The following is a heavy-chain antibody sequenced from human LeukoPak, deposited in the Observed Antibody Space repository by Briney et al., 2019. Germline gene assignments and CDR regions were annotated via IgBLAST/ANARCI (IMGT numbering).Heavy chain of an antibody. J-gene: IGHJ5*02. D-gene: IGHD6-6*01. CDR3: ARDTSIAGFDP. Sequence: SSETLSLTCTVSGGSISSYYWSWIRQPPGKGLEWIGYIYYSGSTNYNPSLKSRVTISVDTSKNQFSLKLSSVTAADTAVYYCARDTSIAGFDPWGQGTLVTVSS. CDR1: GGSISSYY. V-gene: IGHV4-59*01. CDR2: IYYSGST.